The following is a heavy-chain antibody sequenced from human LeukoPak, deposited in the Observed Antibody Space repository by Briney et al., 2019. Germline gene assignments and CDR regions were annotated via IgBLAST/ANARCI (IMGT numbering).Heavy chain of an antibody. V-gene: IGHV1-69*05. CDR1: GGTFSSYA. D-gene: IGHD3-10*01. Sequence: ASVKVSCKASGGTFSSYAISWVRQAPGQGLEWMGRIIPIFGTANYAQKFQGRVTITTDESTSTAYMELSSLRSEDTAVYYCARRVEDYYGSGSYYSFGYWGQGTLVPVSS. CDR2: IIPIFGTA. CDR3: ARRVEDYYGSGSYYSFGY. J-gene: IGHJ4*02.